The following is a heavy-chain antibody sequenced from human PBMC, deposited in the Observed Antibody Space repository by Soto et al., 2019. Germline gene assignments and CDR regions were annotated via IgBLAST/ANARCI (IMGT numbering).Heavy chain of an antibody. Sequence: QVQLVQSETTQEKPGASVKVSCEAFGYSFDSYAYSWVRQAPGQGLEWMGRIGSGDTKYAQKLQGRVTMTTDPSTNTAYMELRSLRSDDTALYYCARENDPYGFDLWGQGTMVTVSS. V-gene: IGHV1-18*01. CDR1: GYSFDSYA. CDR2: IGSGDT. J-gene: IGHJ3*01. CDR3: ARENDPYGFDL.